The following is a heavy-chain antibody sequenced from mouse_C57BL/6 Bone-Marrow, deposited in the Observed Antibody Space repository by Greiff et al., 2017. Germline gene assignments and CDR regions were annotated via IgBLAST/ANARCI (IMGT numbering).Heavy chain of an antibody. D-gene: IGHD3-2*02. CDR1: GYTFTNYW. J-gene: IGHJ2*01. Sequence: VQGVESGAELVRPGTSVKMSCKASGYTFTNYWIGWAKQRPGHGLEWIGDIYPGGGYTNYNEKFKGKATLTADKSSSTAYMQFSSLTSEDSAIYYCASALRLFFDYWGQGTTLTVSS. V-gene: IGHV1-63*01. CDR3: ASALRLFFDY. CDR2: IYPGGGYT.